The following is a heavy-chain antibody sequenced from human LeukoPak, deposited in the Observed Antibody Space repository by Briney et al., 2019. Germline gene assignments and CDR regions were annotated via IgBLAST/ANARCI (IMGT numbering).Heavy chain of an antibody. Sequence: YPSETLSLTCTVSGGSISSYSWSWTRQPPGKGLEWIGYIYYSGTTNYNPSLKSRVTISVDTSKNQFSLKLSSVTAADTAVYYCARTTVTTYFDYWGQGTLVTVSS. CDR1: GGSISSYS. CDR2: IYYSGTT. V-gene: IGHV4-59*01. CDR3: ARTTVTTYFDY. D-gene: IGHD4-11*01. J-gene: IGHJ4*02.